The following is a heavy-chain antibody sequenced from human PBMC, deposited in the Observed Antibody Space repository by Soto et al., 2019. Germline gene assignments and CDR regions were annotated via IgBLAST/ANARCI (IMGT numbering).Heavy chain of an antibody. D-gene: IGHD2-21*02. CDR1: GCTFSSYA. Sequence: ASVKVSCKASGCTFSSYAISWVRQAPGQGLEWMGGIIPIFGTANYAQKFQGRVTITADESTSTAYMELSSLRSEDTAVYYCAKSAIPDGGNSEVTYWGQGTPVSVSS. CDR2: IIPIFGTA. CDR3: AKSAIPDGGNSEVTY. J-gene: IGHJ4*02. V-gene: IGHV1-69*13.